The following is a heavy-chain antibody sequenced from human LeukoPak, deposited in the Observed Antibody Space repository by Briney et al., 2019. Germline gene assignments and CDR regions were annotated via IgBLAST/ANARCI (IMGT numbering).Heavy chain of an antibody. CDR1: GFTFSRYA. D-gene: IGHD6-13*01. CDR2: ISGSGGST. CDR3: AKDSSSVTHYYYYGMDV. Sequence: GGSLRLSCAASGFTFSRYAMSWVRQAPGRGLEWVSAISGSGGSTYYADSVKGRFTISRDNSKNTLYLQMNSLRAEDTAVYYCAKDSSSVTHYYYYGMDVWGQGTTVTVSS. V-gene: IGHV3-23*01. J-gene: IGHJ6*02.